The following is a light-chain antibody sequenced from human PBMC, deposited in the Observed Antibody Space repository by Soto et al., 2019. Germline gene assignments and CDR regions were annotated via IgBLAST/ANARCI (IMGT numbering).Light chain of an antibody. J-gene: IGKJ5*01. V-gene: IGKV3-20*01. CDR1: ERIYSAY. CDR3: QQYGNSPIT. Sequence: EVVLTQSPGTLSLSRGERSTLSGRGSERIYSAYLGWYQQKPGQDPWLLIYGTSSRATGIPARFSCSGSGTDFTLTISSLEPEEFAVYYCQQYGNSPITFGQGTKLDIK. CDR2: GTS.